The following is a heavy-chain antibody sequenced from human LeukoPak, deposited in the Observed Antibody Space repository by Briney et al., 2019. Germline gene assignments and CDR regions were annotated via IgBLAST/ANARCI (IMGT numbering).Heavy chain of an antibody. Sequence: GGSLRLSCAASGFTFSSHWMSWVRQAPGKGLEWVANIKQDGSEKYYVDSVKGRFTISRDNAKNSLYLQMNSLRAEDTAVYYCARGYPRRLPFDIWGQGTMVTVSS. D-gene: IGHD5-18*01. CDR1: GFTFSSHW. CDR2: IKQDGSEK. V-gene: IGHV3-7*01. CDR3: ARGYPRRLPFDI. J-gene: IGHJ3*02.